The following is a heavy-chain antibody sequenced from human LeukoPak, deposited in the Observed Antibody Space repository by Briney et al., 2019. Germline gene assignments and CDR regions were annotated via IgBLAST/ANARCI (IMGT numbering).Heavy chain of an antibody. J-gene: IGHJ4*02. CDR3: ARVGCSGGSCYPHYFDY. CDR2: ISGSGGST. V-gene: IGHV3-23*01. CDR1: GFTFSSYA. Sequence: QAGGSLRLSCAASGFTFSSYAMSWVRQAPGKGLEWVAAISGSGGSTYYADSVKGRFTISRDNSKNSLYLQMNSLRAEDTAGYYCARVGCSGGSCYPHYFDYWGQGTLVTVSS. D-gene: IGHD2-15*01.